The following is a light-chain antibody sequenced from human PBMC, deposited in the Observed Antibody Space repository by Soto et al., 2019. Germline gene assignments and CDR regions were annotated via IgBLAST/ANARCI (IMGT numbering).Light chain of an antibody. J-gene: IGKJ3*01. Sequence: EVVLTQSPDTLSLSPGERATLSCRASQSISSDYLVWYQQKPGQAPRLLIYGASSRATGIPDRFRGSGSGTEFTLTISSLQSEDSAVYYCHQYNSWPRGTFGPGTKVEIK. CDR2: GAS. V-gene: IGKV3-20*01. CDR3: HQYNSWPRGT. CDR1: QSISSDY.